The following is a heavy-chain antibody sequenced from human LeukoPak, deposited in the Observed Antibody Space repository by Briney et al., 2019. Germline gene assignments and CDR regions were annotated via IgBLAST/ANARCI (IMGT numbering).Heavy chain of an antibody. CDR3: VLLWFGELPY. CDR1: GFTFSSYS. J-gene: IGHJ4*02. Sequence: GGSLRLSCAASGFTFSSYSMNWVRQAPGKGLEWVSYISSSSSTIYYADSVKGRFTISRDNAKNPLYLQMNSLRAEDTAVYYCVLLWFGELPYWGQGTLVTVSS. V-gene: IGHV3-48*01. CDR2: ISSSSSTI. D-gene: IGHD3-10*01.